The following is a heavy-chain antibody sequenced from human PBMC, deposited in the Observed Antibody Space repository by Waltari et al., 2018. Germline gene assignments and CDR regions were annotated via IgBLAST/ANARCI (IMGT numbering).Heavy chain of an antibody. CDR2: ISADGSST. CDR3: VKERGLQRFFDS. CDR1: TFTFTDSA. V-gene: IGHV3-64D*06. D-gene: IGHD1-1*01. Sequence: EVQLVESGGDLVQPGGSLRLSCSASTFTFTDSAMHWVRQAEGKGLEYVSSISADGSSTYYADSVKGRFTISRDNSKDTLYLHMSSLRREDTAVYYCVKERGLQRFFDSWGQGTLVTVSS. J-gene: IGHJ4*02.